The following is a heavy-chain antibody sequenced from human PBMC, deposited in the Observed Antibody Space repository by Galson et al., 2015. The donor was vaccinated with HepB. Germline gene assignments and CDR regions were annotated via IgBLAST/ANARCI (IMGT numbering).Heavy chain of an antibody. CDR2: FHGTGGA. CDR3: ARASIPRGAWFDP. V-gene: IGHV4-4*07. Sequence: ETLSLTCSVSGASISAYYWTWVRQPAGKGLEWLGRFHGTGGANYNPPLKSRLNMSIDTSNNHFSLTLTSVTAADTAVYFCARASIPRGAWFDPWGQGALVIVSS. CDR1: GASISAYY. D-gene: IGHD3-10*01. J-gene: IGHJ5*02.